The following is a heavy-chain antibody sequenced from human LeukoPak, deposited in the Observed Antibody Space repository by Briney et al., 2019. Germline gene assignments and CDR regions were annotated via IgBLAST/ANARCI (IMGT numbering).Heavy chain of an antibody. CDR3: AKDYSGSYDFDY. CDR2: ISSSSSYI. D-gene: IGHD1-26*01. J-gene: IGHJ4*02. CDR1: GFTFSNYW. Sequence: GGSLRLSCAASGFTFSNYWMSWVRQAPGKGLEWVSSISSSSSYIYYADSVKGRFTISRDNSKNTLYLQMNSLRAEDTAVYYCAKDYSGSYDFDYWGQGTLVTVSS. V-gene: IGHV3-21*04.